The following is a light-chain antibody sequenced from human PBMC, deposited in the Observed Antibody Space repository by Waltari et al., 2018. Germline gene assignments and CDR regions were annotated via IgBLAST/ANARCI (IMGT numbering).Light chain of an antibody. CDR2: AAS. CDR1: QIISSY. J-gene: IGKJ2*01. V-gene: IGKV1-39*01. CDR3: QQSYSTMYT. Sequence: DIQMTQSSSSLSASVGDRVTITCRASQIISSYLNWYHQKPGKAPKLLIYAASSLQSVVPSRFSGSGSGTDFTLTISSLQPEDFATYYCQQSYSTMYTFGQGTKLEIK.